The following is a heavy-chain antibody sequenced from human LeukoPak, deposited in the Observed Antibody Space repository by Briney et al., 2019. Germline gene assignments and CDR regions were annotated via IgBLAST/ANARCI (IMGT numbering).Heavy chain of an antibody. V-gene: IGHV4-59*01. CDR3: ARERTMPDDDAFDI. CDR1: GGSISSYY. Sequence: PSETLSLTCTVSGGSISSYYWSWIRQPPGKGLEWIGYMFYSGSTNYNPSLKSRVTISIDTSKNQFSLNLRSVTTADTAVYYCARERTMPDDDAFDIWGQGTMVTVSS. D-gene: IGHD2-2*01. CDR2: MFYSGST. J-gene: IGHJ3*02.